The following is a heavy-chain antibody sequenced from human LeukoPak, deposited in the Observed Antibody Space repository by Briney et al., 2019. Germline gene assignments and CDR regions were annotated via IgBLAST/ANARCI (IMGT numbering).Heavy chain of an antibody. D-gene: IGHD1-1*01. CDR3: ARLNWNAAWFDP. CDR2: IYTSGST. Sequence: PSETLSLTCTVSGGSISSSSYYWGWIRQPAGKGLEWIGRIYTSGSTNYNPSLKSRVTISVDTSKNQFSLKLSSVTAADTAVYYCARLNWNAAWFDPWGQGTLVTVSS. J-gene: IGHJ5*02. V-gene: IGHV4-61*02. CDR1: GGSISSSSYY.